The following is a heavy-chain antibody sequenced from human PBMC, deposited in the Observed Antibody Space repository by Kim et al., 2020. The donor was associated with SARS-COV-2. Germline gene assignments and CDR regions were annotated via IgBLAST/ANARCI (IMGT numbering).Heavy chain of an antibody. CDR3: ARGVPPYYGDYRLGWFDP. V-gene: IGHV1-18*01. D-gene: IGHD4-17*01. CDR1: GYTFTSYG. CDR2: ISAYNGNT. Sequence: ASVKVSCKASGYTFTSYGISWVRQAPGQGLEWMGWISAYNGNTNYAQKLQGRVTMTTDTSTSTAYMELRSLRSDDTAVYYCARGVPPYYGDYRLGWFDPWGQGTLVTVSS. J-gene: IGHJ5*02.